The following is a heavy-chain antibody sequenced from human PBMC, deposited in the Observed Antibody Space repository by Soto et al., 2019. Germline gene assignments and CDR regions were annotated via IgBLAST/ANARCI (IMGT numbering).Heavy chain of an antibody. J-gene: IGHJ5*02. CDR1: GGSISSGGYS. CDR2: IYHSGST. V-gene: IGHV4-30-2*01. Sequence: KTSETLSLTCAVSGGSISSGGYSWSWIRQPPGKGLEWIGYIYHSGSTYYNPSLKSRVTISVDRSKNQFSLKLSSVTAADTAVYYCASTVIKGNWFDPWGQGTLVTVSS. CDR3: ASTVIKGNWFDP. D-gene: IGHD4-17*01.